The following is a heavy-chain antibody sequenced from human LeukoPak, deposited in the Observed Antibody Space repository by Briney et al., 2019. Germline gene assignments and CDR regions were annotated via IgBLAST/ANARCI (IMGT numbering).Heavy chain of an antibody. CDR3: ARAGYCSSTSCYMGSSDY. Sequence: GGSLRLSCAASGFSFSSHSMNWVRQAPGKGLEWVSSMSTSSSYIYYADSVKGRFTISRDNAKNSLYLQMNSLRAEDTAVYYCARAGYCSSTSCYMGSSDYWGQGTLVTVSS. V-gene: IGHV3-21*01. CDR1: GFSFSSHS. J-gene: IGHJ4*02. CDR2: MSTSSSYI. D-gene: IGHD2-2*02.